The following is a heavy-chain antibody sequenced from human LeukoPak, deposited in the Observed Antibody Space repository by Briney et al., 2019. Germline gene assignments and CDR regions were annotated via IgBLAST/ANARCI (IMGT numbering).Heavy chain of an antibody. D-gene: IGHD3-3*01. CDR2: IILIFGTA. V-gene: IGHV1-69*05. CDR1: GGTFSGYA. CDR3: ARELVGDFWSGHSDY. J-gene: IGHJ4*02. Sequence: ASVKLSCKASGGTFSGYAISWVRQAPVQGLEWMGGIILIFGTANYAQKFQGRVTITTAESTSTAYMELSSLRSEDTAVYYCARELVGDFWSGHSDYWGQGTLVTVSS.